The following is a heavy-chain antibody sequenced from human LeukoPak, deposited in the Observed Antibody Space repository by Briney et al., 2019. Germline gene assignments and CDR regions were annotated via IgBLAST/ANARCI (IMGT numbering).Heavy chain of an antibody. CDR1: GFTFSSYA. D-gene: IGHD5-12*01. Sequence: PGGSLRLSCAASGFTFSSYAMSWVRQAPGKGLEWVSAISGSGGSTYYADSVKGRFTISRDNAKKSLYLQMNSLRVEDTAVYYCASGAEGYVFDPWGQGTLVTVSS. CDR2: ISGSGGST. CDR3: ASGAEGYVFDP. J-gene: IGHJ5*02. V-gene: IGHV3-23*01.